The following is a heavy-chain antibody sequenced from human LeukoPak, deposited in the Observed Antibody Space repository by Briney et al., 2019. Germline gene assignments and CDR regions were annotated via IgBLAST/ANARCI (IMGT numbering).Heavy chain of an antibody. V-gene: IGHV5-51*01. D-gene: IGHD5-18*01. J-gene: IGHJ5*02. CDR1: GYSFSDYW. CDR3: ARTLQSYGHHYFDP. Sequence: GESLKISCKGFGYSFSDYWIGWVRQMPGKGMEWVGIIYPGDSDTRYSPSLQGQVTISADKSISTVYLQWSSLKASDTAMYYCARTLQSYGHHYFDPWGQGTLVTVSS. CDR2: IYPGDSDT.